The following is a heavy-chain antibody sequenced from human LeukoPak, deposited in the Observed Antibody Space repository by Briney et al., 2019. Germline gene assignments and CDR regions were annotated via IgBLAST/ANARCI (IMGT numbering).Heavy chain of an antibody. D-gene: IGHD5-12*01. CDR2: IYYSGST. CDR3: ARHGNSYSAFDI. CDR1: GGSISSGGYY. Sequence: SETLSLTCTVSGGSISSGGYYWSWIRQHPGKGLEWIGYIYYSGSTKYNPSLKSRVTISVDTSKNQFSLKLSSVTAADTAVYYCARHGNSYSAFDIWGQGTMVTVSS. J-gene: IGHJ3*02. V-gene: IGHV4-61*08.